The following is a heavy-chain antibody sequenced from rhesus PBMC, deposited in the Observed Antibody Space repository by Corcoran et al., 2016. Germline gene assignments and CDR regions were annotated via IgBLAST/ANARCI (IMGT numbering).Heavy chain of an antibody. CDR2: IDGSGEST. CDR1: GGPISSNY. CDR3: ARARPYSSSHFDY. J-gene: IGHJ4*01. Sequence: QVQLQESGPGLVKPSETLSLTCAVSGGPISSNYWSWIRQPPGKGLEWMGRIDGSGESTRYHPPLTSRVTISTDTSKNQFSLKLSSVTAADTAVYYCARARPYSSSHFDYWGQGVLVTVSS. D-gene: IGHD6-43*01. V-gene: IGHV4-147*01.